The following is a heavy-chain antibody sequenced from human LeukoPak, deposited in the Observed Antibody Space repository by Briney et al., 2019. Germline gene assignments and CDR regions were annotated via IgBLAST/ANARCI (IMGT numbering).Heavy chain of an antibody. V-gene: IGHV3-21*01. Sequence: GGSPRLSRAASRFTFSSYSMNWVRQAPGKGLEWVSSISSSGSYIYYADSVKGRFTISRDNAKNSLYLQMNSLRAEDTAVYYCARDLLGWELHYFDYWGQGTLVTVSS. D-gene: IGHD1-26*01. CDR2: ISSSGSYI. J-gene: IGHJ4*02. CDR1: RFTFSSYS. CDR3: ARDLLGWELHYFDY.